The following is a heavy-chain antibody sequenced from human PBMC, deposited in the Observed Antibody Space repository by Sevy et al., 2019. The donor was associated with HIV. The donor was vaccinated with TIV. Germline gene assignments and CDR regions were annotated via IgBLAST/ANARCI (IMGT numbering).Heavy chain of an antibody. CDR3: VRDGLASATDFDY. D-gene: IGHD2-15*01. J-gene: IGHJ4*02. CDR1: GFTFSNYW. V-gene: IGHV3-7*01. CDR2: IKEDGSDI. Sequence: GGSLRLSCEVSGFTFSNYWMTWVRQAPGKGLEWVANIKEDGSDIYYGDSVKGRFSLSRDNAKNSLYLQMDSLRAEDTAVYYCVRDGLASATDFDYWGQGTLVTVSS.